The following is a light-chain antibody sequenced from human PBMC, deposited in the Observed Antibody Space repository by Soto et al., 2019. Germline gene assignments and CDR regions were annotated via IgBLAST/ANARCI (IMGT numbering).Light chain of an antibody. CDR2: GNT. J-gene: IGLJ2*01. Sequence: QSVLTQPHSVSGAPGQRVTISCTGSSSNIGAGYDVHWYHPLPGTAPKLLIFGNTNRPSWVPDRFSGSKSGTSASLAINGLQADDEDNYYCHSYDSTLSASIFGGGTKVTVL. CDR3: HSYDSTLSASI. CDR1: SSNIGAGYD. V-gene: IGLV1-40*01.